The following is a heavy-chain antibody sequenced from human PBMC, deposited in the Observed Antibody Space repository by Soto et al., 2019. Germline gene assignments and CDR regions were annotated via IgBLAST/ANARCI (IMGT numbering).Heavy chain of an antibody. D-gene: IGHD4-17*01. V-gene: IGHV3-30*18. J-gene: IGHJ4*02. CDR3: AKDGGATTVPTGY. Sequence: QVQLVESGGGVVQPGRSLRLSCAASGFTFSSYGMHWVRQAPGKGLEWVAVISYDGSNKYYADSVKGRFTISRDNSKNTLYLQMNSLRAEDTAVYYCAKDGGATTVPTGYWGQGTLVTVSS. CDR2: ISYDGSNK. CDR1: GFTFSSYG.